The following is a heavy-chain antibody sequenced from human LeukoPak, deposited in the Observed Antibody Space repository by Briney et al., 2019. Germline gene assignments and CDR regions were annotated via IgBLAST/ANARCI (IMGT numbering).Heavy chain of an antibody. CDR2: ISSSGSTI. Sequence: GGSLRLSCAASGFTFSNYGMNWVRQAPGKGLEWVSYISSSGSTIYYADSVKGRFTISRDNAKNSLYLQMNSLRVEDTAVYYCARMGRVDAFDIWGQGTMVTVSS. D-gene: IGHD3-10*01. J-gene: IGHJ3*02. CDR3: ARMGRVDAFDI. V-gene: IGHV3-48*04. CDR1: GFTFSNYG.